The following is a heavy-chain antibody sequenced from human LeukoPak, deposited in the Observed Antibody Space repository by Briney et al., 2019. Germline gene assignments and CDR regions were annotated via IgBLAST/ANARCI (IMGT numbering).Heavy chain of an antibody. J-gene: IGHJ4*02. V-gene: IGHV3-21*01. CDR3: ARVAEDSSGWYGWDPYYFDY. Sequence: PGGPLRLSCAASGFTFSRYSMNWVRQAPGKGLEWVSSFSSSSSYIHYADSVEGRFTVSRDNAKNSLYLQMNSLRAEDTAVYYCARVAEDSSGWYGWDPYYFDYWGQGTLVTVSS. CDR1: GFTFSRYS. D-gene: IGHD6-19*01. CDR2: FSSSSSYI.